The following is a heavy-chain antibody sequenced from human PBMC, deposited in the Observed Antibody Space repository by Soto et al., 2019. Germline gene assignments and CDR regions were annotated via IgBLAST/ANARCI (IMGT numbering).Heavy chain of an antibody. V-gene: IGHV4-30-2*01. CDR1: GGSISSGGYS. Sequence: SETLSLTCAVSGGSISSGGYSWSWIRQPPGKGLEWIGYIYHSGSTYYNPSLKSRVTISVDRSKNQFSLKLSSVTAADTAVYYWARELISYNWNWFAPWGQGTLVTVSS. CDR2: IYHSGST. D-gene: IGHD1-20*01. J-gene: IGHJ5*02. CDR3: ARELISYNWNWFAP.